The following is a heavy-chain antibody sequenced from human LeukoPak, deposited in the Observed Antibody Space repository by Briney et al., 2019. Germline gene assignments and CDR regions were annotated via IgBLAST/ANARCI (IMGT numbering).Heavy chain of an antibody. CDR3: ARDRRYGSGWQTDY. V-gene: IGHV1-18*04. Sequence: ASVKVSCKPSGYTFTSYGISWVRQAPGQGREWMGWISAYNGNTNYAQKLQGRVTMTTDTSTSTAYMELRGLRSDDAAVYYCARDRRYGSGWQTDYWGQGTLVTVSS. CDR1: GYTFTSYG. CDR2: ISAYNGNT. D-gene: IGHD6-19*01. J-gene: IGHJ4*02.